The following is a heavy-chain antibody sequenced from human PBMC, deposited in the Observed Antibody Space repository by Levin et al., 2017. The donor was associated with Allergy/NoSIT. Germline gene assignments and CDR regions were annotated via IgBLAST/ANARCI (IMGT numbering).Heavy chain of an antibody. CDR2: INPNSGGT. J-gene: IGHJ5*02. V-gene: IGHV1-2*02. D-gene: IGHD6-25*01. Sequence: PGGSLRLSCKASGYTFTDYYMHWVRQAPGQGLEWMGWINPNSGGTNHAQKFQGRVTLTRDTSISTAYMELISLRYDDTAVYYCYLGRLFQGVDPWGQGTLVTVSS. CDR1: GYTFTDYY. CDR3: YLGRLFQGVDP.